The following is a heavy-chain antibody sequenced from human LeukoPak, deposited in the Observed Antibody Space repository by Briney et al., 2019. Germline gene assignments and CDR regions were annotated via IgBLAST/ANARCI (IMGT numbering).Heavy chain of an antibody. D-gene: IGHD2-2*01. CDR2: ISYDGSNK. CDR3: ARVGSTSCPN. V-gene: IGHV3-30*04. J-gene: IGHJ4*02. CDR1: GFTFSSYA. Sequence: GGFLRLSCAASGFTFSSYAMHWVRQAPGKGLEWVAVISYDGSNKYYADSVKGRFTISRDNSKNTLYLQMNSLRAEDTAVYYCARVGSTSCPNWGQGTLVTVSS.